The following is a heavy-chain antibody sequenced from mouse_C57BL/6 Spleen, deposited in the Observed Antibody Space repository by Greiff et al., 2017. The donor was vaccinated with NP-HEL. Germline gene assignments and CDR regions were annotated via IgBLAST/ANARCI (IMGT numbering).Heavy chain of an antibody. CDR2: ISSGSSTI. CDR1: GFTFSDYG. CDR3: ARREAAQAAWFAY. J-gene: IGHJ3*01. Sequence: EVHLVESGGGLVKPGGSLKLSCAASGFTFSDYGMHWVRQAPEKGLEWVAYISSGSSTIYYADTVKGRFTISRDNAKNTLFLQMTSLRSEDTATYYCARREAAQAAWFAYWGQGTLVTVSA. D-gene: IGHD3-2*02. V-gene: IGHV5-17*01.